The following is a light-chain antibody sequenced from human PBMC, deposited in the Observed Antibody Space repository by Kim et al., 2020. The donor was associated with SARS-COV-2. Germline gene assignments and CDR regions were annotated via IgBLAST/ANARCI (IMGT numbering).Light chain of an antibody. CDR3: YSYTGSSTPYV. Sequence: QSITISCTETRSDVGGYNYVSWYQHRPGKAPKLMIYDVSQRPSGVSDRFSGSKSGNAASLTISGLQAEDEADYYCYSYTGSSTPYVFGTGTKVTVL. J-gene: IGLJ1*01. CDR2: DVS. V-gene: IGLV2-14*03. CDR1: RSDVGGYNY.